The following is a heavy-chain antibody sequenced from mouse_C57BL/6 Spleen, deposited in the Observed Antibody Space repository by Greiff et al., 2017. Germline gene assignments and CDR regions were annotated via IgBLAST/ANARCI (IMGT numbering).Heavy chain of an antibody. CDR1: GYSFTDYY. CDR2: INPNNGGT. J-gene: IGHJ3*01. V-gene: IGHV1-26*01. CDR3: ERDRTPGPFAY. Sequence: VQLQQSGPELVKPGASVKISCKASGYSFTDYYMNWVKQSHGKSLEWIGDINPNNGGTSYNQKFKGKATLTVDKSSSTAYMELRSLTAEDSAVYYCERDRTPGPFAYWGQGTLVTVSA.